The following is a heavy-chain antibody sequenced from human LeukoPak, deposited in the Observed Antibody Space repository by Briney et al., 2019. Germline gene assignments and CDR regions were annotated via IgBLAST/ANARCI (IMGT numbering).Heavy chain of an antibody. CDR2: ISYDGSNK. CDR1: GFTFSSYA. V-gene: IGHV3-30-3*01. Sequence: GGSLRLSCAASGFTFSSYAMHWVRQAPGKGLEWVAVISYDGSNKYYADSVKGRFTISRDNSKNTLYLQMNSLRAEDTAVYYCAKVPLPYYCDSSGYYYEAYFDYWGQGTLVTVSS. CDR3: AKVPLPYYCDSSGYYYEAYFDY. D-gene: IGHD3-22*01. J-gene: IGHJ4*02.